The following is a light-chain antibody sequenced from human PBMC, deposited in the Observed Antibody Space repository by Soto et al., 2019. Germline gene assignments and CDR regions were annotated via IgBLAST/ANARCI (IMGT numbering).Light chain of an antibody. Sequence: QSALTQPPSASGSPGQSVTISCTGTSRDVGGYNYVSWYQQHPGKAPKLMIYDVSKRPSGVPDRFSGSKSGNTASLTISGLQAEDEADYYCCSYAGSYTRVFGGGTKLTVL. CDR2: DVS. CDR3: CSYAGSYTRV. V-gene: IGLV2-11*01. J-gene: IGLJ3*02. CDR1: SRDVGGYNY.